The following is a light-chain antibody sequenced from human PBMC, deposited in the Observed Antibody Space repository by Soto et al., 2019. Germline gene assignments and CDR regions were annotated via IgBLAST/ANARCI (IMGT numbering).Light chain of an antibody. Sequence: EIVLTQSPGTLSLSPGEGATLSCRASQSVSSSYLAWYQQKPGRAPRHLIYGASSRATGIPDRFSGSGSGTEFPLSVSRLEPEDFAVYVCQQYGNALSFGGGTKVEIK. CDR3: QQYGNALS. J-gene: IGKJ4*01. V-gene: IGKV3-20*01. CDR1: QSVSSSY. CDR2: GAS.